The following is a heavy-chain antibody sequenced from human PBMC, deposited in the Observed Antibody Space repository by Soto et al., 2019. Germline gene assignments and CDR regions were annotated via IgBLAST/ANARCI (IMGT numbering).Heavy chain of an antibody. J-gene: IGHJ4*02. Sequence: QVQVVESGGGVVQPGTSLRLCCAASGFTFRKFGMHWVRQAPGKGLEWVAVIWHDGKNKYHGDSVEGRFTISRDNSKNTLYLQMNSLRVEDTAVYYCARDPGQDEAVDYWGQGTLVIVSS. V-gene: IGHV3-33*01. CDR1: GFTFRKFG. CDR3: ARDPGQDEAVDY. CDR2: IWHDGKNK.